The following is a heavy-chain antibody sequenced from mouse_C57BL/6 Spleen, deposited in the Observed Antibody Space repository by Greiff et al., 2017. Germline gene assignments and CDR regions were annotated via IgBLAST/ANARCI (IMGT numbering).Heavy chain of an antibody. Sequence: QVQLQQPGAELVKPGASVKLSCKASGYTFTSYWMHWVKQRPGQGLEWIGMIHPNSGSTNYNEKFKSKATLTVDKSSSTAYMQLSSLTSEDSAVYYCAHYYGSSWGFAYWGQGTLVTVSA. CDR3: AHYYGSSWGFAY. D-gene: IGHD1-1*01. J-gene: IGHJ3*01. V-gene: IGHV1-64*01. CDR2: IHPNSGST. CDR1: GYTFTSYW.